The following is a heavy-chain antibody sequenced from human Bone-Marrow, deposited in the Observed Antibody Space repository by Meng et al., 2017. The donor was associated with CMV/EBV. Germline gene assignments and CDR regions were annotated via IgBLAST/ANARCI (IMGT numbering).Heavy chain of an antibody. CDR1: GFTFSSYA. J-gene: IGHJ4*02. CDR3: VRGWPVI. CDR2: ISSSDSAI. Sequence: GESLKISCAASGFTFSSYAMSWVRQAPGKGLEWVSYISSSDSAIYYADSVKGRFTISRDNTKNSVYLQMDSLRVEDTALYYCVRGWPVIWGQGTLVTVSS. V-gene: IGHV3-48*03. D-gene: IGHD2-21*01.